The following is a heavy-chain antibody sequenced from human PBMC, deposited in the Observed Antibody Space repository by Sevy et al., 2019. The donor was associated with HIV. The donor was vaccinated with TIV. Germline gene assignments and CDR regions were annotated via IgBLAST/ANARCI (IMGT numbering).Heavy chain of an antibody. CDR3: TRGHVSF. V-gene: IGHV3-7*03. CDR1: GFTLSTYW. D-gene: IGHD3-16*01. J-gene: IGHJ4*02. CDR2: IKQDGSEK. Sequence: GGSLRLSCAASGFTLSTYWMTWVRQAPGKGLEWVANIKQDGSEKYYVDSVKGRFTISRDNARNFLYLQMNSLRAEDTALYYCTRGHVSFWGQGTLVTVSS.